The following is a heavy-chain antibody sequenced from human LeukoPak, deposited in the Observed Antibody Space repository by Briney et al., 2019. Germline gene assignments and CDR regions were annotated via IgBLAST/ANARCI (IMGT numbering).Heavy chain of an antibody. CDR2: INDSGST. Sequence: SETLSLTCAVYGGSFSGYYWSWIRQPPGKGLEWIGEINDSGSTNYNPSLKSRVTISVDTSKNQFSLKLSSVTAADTAVYYCARSRGYCSGGSCYSFDYWGQGTLVTVSS. CDR3: ARSRGYCSGGSCYSFDY. CDR1: GGSFSGYY. D-gene: IGHD2-15*01. J-gene: IGHJ4*02. V-gene: IGHV4-34*01.